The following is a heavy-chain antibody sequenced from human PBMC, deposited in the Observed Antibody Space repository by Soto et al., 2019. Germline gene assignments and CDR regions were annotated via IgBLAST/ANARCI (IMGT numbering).Heavy chain of an antibody. CDR1: GVTFRSYS. Sequence: PGGSLRLSCTASGVTFRSYSMNWVRQAPGKGLEWVSSISSSSYIYYADSVKGRFTISRDNAKNSLYLQMNSLRAEDTAVYYCASYPEYYDFWSGSPPYGMDVWGQGTTVTVSS. CDR3: ASYPEYYDFWSGSPPYGMDV. CDR2: ISSSSYI. D-gene: IGHD3-3*01. V-gene: IGHV3-21*01. J-gene: IGHJ6*02.